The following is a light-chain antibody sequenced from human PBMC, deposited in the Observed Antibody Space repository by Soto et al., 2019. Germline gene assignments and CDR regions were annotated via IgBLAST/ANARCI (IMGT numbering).Light chain of an antibody. CDR3: QSYDSSLSGSV. CDR1: SSNIGAGYE. V-gene: IGLV1-40*01. CDR2: GNS. Sequence: QSVLTQPPSVSGAPGQRINISCTGSSSNIGAGYEVHWYQQLPGTAPKLLIYGNSNRPSGVPDRFSGSKSGTSASLAITGLQAEDEADYYCQSYDSSLSGSVFGGRTKLTVL. J-gene: IGLJ2*01.